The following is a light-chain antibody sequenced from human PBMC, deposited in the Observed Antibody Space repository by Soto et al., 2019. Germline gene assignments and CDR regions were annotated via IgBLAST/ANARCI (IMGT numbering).Light chain of an antibody. CDR2: DVS. CDR1: SSDVGGYNY. Sequence: QSVLTQPASVSGSPGQSITISCTGTSSDVGGYNYVSWYQHHPGKAPKLVIYDVSNRPSGVSNRFSGSKSGNTASLTISGLQAEDEADYYCNSYTTSTTLVFGGGTKLTVL. J-gene: IGLJ2*01. CDR3: NSYTTSTTLV. V-gene: IGLV2-14*03.